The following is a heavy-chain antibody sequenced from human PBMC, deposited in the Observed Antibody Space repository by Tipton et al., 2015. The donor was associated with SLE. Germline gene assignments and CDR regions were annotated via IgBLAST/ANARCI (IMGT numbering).Heavy chain of an antibody. CDR2: INHSGST. V-gene: IGHV4-34*01. CDR3: ARLNSQYDSLDY. CDR1: GGSFSGYY. J-gene: IGHJ4*02. D-gene: IGHD3-3*01. Sequence: TLSLTCDVYGGSFSGYYWSWIRQPPGKGLEWIGEINHSGSTNYNPSLKSRVTISVDTSKNLFSLKLSSVTAADTALYYCARLNSQYDSLDYWGQGTLVTVSS.